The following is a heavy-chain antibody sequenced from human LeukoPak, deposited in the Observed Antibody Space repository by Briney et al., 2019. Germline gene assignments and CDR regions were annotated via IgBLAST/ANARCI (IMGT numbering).Heavy chain of an antibody. D-gene: IGHD3-10*01. Sequence: GGSLRLSCAASGFTFDDYAMHWVRQAPGKGLEWVSGISWNSGSIGYADSVKGRFTISRDNAKNSLYLQMNSLRAEDTALYYCAKDLKHGSGSYFYAFDIWGQGTMVTVSS. CDR1: GFTFDDYA. CDR2: ISWNSGSI. CDR3: AKDLKHGSGSYFYAFDI. J-gene: IGHJ3*02. V-gene: IGHV3-9*01.